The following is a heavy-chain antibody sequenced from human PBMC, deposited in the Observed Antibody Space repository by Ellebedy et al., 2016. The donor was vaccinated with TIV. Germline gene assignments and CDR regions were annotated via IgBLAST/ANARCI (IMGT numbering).Heavy chain of an antibody. CDR2: MHYSGNA. V-gene: IGHV4-59*01. D-gene: IGHD3-22*01. J-gene: IGHJ4*02. CDR1: GDSMNNYY. Sequence: SETLSLTCTVSGDSMNNYYWSWIRQPPGKGLEWIGYMHYSGNANYNSSLKSRVTISVDTSKKQISLRLSSMTAADSAVYYCARVGYYEGGWYFDYWGQGTLVTVSS. CDR3: ARVGYYEGGWYFDY.